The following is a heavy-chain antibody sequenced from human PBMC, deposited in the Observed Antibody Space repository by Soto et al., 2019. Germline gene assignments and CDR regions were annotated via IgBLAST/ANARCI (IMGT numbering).Heavy chain of an antibody. CDR1: GFTFSSYA. D-gene: IGHD6-13*01. CDR3: AKYHGPGIAAAGTFGIDV. Sequence: GSLRLSCAASGFTFSSYAISWLRQAPGEGLDGISAVRGSGGSTYNAVTVNGRFIIGRDNSKVTLYLRTTSLRAKDTDVYDCAKYHGPGIAAAGTFGIDVWGQGTTVTVSS. V-gene: IGHV3-23*01. CDR2: VRGSGGST. J-gene: IGHJ6*02.